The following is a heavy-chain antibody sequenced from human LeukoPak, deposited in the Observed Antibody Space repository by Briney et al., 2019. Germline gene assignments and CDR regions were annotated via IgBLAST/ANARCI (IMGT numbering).Heavy chain of an antibody. J-gene: IGHJ3*01. CDR1: GGSTTGYF. CDR3: ARHVTVTYDAFDL. D-gene: IGHD4-11*01. Sequence: SETLSLTCSVSGGSTTGYFWTWIRQPPGKGPEWIGYVYYKGDTSYSPSLDSRVSISVDTSKKQFSLKLNSVTAADTAVYYCARHVTVTYDAFDLWGQGTMVTVSS. V-gene: IGHV4-59*08. CDR2: VYYKGDT.